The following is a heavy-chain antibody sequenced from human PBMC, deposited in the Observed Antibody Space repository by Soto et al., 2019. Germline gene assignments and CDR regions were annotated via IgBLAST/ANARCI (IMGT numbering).Heavy chain of an antibody. CDR3: AKGLPRDGSSGYSYNWFDP. V-gene: IGHV6-1*01. D-gene: IGHD3-22*01. J-gene: IGHJ5*02. Sequence: HSQTLSLTCAISGDSVSSSSVTWNWIRQSPSRGLEWLGRTYYRSKWYNDYAESVKSRITINPDTSKNQFSLHLNSVTAADTAVYYCAKGLPRDGSSGYSYNWFDPWGQGTLVTVSS. CDR2: TYYRSKWYN. CDR1: GDSVSSSSVT.